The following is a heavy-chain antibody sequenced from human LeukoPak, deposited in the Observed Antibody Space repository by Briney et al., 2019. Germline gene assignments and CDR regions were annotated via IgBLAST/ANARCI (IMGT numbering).Heavy chain of an antibody. J-gene: IGHJ5*02. CDR3: ARDPDYGDYVGWFDP. CDR2: INPNSGGT. D-gene: IGHD4-17*01. CDR1: GYTFTGYY. Sequence: ASVKVSCKASGYTFTGYYMHWVRQAPGQGLEWMGWINPNSGGTNYAQKFQGRVTMTRDTSISTAYMELSRLRSDDTAVYYCARDPDYGDYVGWFDPWGQGTLVTVSS. V-gene: IGHV1-2*02.